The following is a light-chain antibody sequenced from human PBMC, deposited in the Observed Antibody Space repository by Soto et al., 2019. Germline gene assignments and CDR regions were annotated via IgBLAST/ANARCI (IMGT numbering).Light chain of an antibody. CDR1: SSDVGGYNY. J-gene: IGLJ1*01. CDR3: SSYTPRDTRQLA. CDR2: DVS. V-gene: IGLV2-14*03. Sequence: QSALTQPASVSGSPGQSINISCTGTSSDVGGYNYVSWYQHHPGKAPKLIIYDVSNRPSGVSNPFSGSKSGNTASLTISGLQPEDEADYYCSSYTPRDTRQLAFGTGTKAPVL.